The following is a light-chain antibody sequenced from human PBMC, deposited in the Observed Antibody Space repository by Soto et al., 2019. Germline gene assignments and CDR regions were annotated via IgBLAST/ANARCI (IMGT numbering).Light chain of an antibody. Sequence: QSVLTQPASVSESPGQSITISCTGTSSDVGSYNLVSWYQQHPGKVPKLVIYEVSNRPSGVSARFSGSKSGNTAYLTISGLQVEDEADYYCCSKSGGTSVIFGGGTKVTVL. CDR1: SSDVGSYNL. CDR2: EVS. J-gene: IGLJ2*01. CDR3: CSKSGGTSVI. V-gene: IGLV2-23*02.